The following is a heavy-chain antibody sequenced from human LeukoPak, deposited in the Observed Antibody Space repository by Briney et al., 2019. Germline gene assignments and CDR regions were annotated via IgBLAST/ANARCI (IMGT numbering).Heavy chain of an antibody. J-gene: IGHJ5*02. CDR1: GGSISSYY. CDR2: IYHSGST. Sequence: SETLSLTCTVSGGSISSYYWSWIRQPPGKGLEWIGYIYHSGSTYYNPSLKSRVTISVDRSKNQFSLKLSSVTAADTAVYYCARDSRQLVQDWFDPWGQGTLVTVSS. CDR3: ARDSRQLVQDWFDP. D-gene: IGHD6-6*01. V-gene: IGHV4-59*12.